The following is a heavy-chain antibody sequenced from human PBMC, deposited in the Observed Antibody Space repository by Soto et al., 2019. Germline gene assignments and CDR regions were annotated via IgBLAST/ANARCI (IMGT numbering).Heavy chain of an antibody. CDR2: IYYSGST. Sequence: SETLSLTCTVSGGSISSGDYYWSWIRQPPGKGLEWIGYIYYSGSTYYNPSLKSRVTISVDTSKNQFSLKLSSVTAADMAVYYCARDTAMVPNPYGMDVWGQGTTVTISS. CDR1: GGSISSGDYY. D-gene: IGHD5-18*01. J-gene: IGHJ6*02. CDR3: ARDTAMVPNPYGMDV. V-gene: IGHV4-30-4*01.